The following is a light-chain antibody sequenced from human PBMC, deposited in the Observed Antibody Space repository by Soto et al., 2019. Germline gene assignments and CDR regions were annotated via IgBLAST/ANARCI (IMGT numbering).Light chain of an antibody. J-gene: IGKJ1*01. CDR3: QQYGSSSTWT. CDR2: AAS. Sequence: EIVLTQSPGTLSLSPGERATISCRASQIFSSAYLAWYQHKPGQPPTLLIYAASSRVIAVPDRFSGSWSGTDFTLTISRLVPEDFAVYYCQQYGSSSTWTFGQGNKVEVK. CDR1: QIFSSAY. V-gene: IGKV3-20*01.